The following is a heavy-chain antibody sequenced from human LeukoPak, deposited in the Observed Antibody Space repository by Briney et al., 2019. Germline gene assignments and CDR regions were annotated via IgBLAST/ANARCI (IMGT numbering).Heavy chain of an antibody. Sequence: GGSLRLSCAASGFTFSSYSMNWVRQAPGKGLEWVSSISSSSSYIYYADSVKGRFTISRDNAKNSLYLQMNSLRAEDTAVYYCAKVVSGYYPGDAFDIWGQGTMVTVSS. CDR1: GFTFSSYS. V-gene: IGHV3-21*04. CDR3: AKVVSGYYPGDAFDI. CDR2: ISSSSSYI. J-gene: IGHJ3*02. D-gene: IGHD3-3*01.